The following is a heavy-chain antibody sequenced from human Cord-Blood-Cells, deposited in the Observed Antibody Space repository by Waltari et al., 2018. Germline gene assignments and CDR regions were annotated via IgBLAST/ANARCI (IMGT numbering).Heavy chain of an antibody. Sequence: QVQLQESGPGLVKPSETLSLTCTVSGGSISSYYWSWIRQAPGKGLEWIGYIYYSGSTNYNPSLKSRVTISVDTSKNQFSLKLSSVTAADTAVYYCARHRGAAAGSLVRWFDPWGQGTLVTVSS. D-gene: IGHD6-13*01. CDR3: ARHRGAAAGSLVRWFDP. CDR2: IYYSGST. J-gene: IGHJ5*02. V-gene: IGHV4-59*08. CDR1: GGSISSYY.